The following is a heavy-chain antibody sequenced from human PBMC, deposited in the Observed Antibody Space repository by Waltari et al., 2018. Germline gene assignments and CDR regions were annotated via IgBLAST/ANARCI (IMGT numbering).Heavy chain of an antibody. D-gene: IGHD4-17*01. CDR3: ARDGHDYGDYYFDY. Sequence: QLQLQESGPGLVKPSETLSLTCTVSGGSISSSSYYWGWIRQPPGKGLEWIGSIYYSGSTYYNPSLKSRVTISVDTSKNQFSLKLSSVTAADTAVYYCARDGHDYGDYYFDYWGQGTLVTVSS. CDR1: GGSISSSSYY. V-gene: IGHV4-39*07. J-gene: IGHJ4*02. CDR2: IYYSGST.